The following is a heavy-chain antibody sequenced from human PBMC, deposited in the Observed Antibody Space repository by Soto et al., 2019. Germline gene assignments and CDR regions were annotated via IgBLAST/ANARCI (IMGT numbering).Heavy chain of an antibody. CDR1: GFTFDDYA. D-gene: IGHD2-15*01. CDR3: VKDSYADLHRVLSRAEYFLDY. CDR2: ITWNSGNI. J-gene: IGHJ4*01. Sequence: QPGGSLRLSCTASGFTFDDYAMHWVRQAPGRGLEWVSGITWNSGNIAYADSVKGRFTIARDDDNNSLYLQMNSLRPEDTALYYRVKDSYADLHRVLSRAEYFLDYWGHGSLRTVS. V-gene: IGHV3-9*01.